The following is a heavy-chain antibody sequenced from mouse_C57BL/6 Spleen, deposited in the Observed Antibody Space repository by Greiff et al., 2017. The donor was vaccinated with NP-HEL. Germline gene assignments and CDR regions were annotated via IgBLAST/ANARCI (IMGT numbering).Heavy chain of an antibody. CDR2: IHPNSGST. J-gene: IGHJ1*03. CDR3: ASSEGPLLRYFDV. D-gene: IGHD1-1*01. V-gene: IGHV1-64*01. CDR1: GYTFTSYW. Sequence: VQLQQPGAELVNPGASVKLSCKASGYTFTSYWMHWVKQRPGQGLEWIGMIHPNSGSTNYNEKFKSKATLTVDKSSSTAYMQLSSLTSEDSAVYYCASSEGPLLRYFDVWGTGTTVTVSS.